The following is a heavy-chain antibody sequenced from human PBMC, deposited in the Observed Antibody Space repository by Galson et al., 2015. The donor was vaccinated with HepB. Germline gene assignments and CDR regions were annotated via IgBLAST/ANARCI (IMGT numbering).Heavy chain of an antibody. Sequence: SVKVSCKASGYTFTSYYMHWVRQAPGQGLEWMGIINPSGGSTSYAQKLQGRVTMTRDTSTSTVYMELSSLRSEDTAVYYCARESITMVRGVQYYYGMDAWGQGTTVTVSS. CDR1: GYTFTSYY. V-gene: IGHV1-46*04. J-gene: IGHJ6*02. D-gene: IGHD3-10*01. CDR3: ARESITMVRGVQYYYGMDA. CDR2: INPSGGST.